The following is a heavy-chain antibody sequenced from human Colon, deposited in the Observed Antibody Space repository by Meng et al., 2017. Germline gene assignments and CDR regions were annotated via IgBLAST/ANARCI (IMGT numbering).Heavy chain of an antibody. CDR3: ARHGGYHFDS. V-gene: IGHV4-4*02. J-gene: IGHJ4*02. CDR1: GGSITSYNY. Sequence: QLQRQESCPGLGEPSGTRSLTCVVSGGSITSYNYWSWVRQPPDKALEWIGQIDLGGRPNYNPSLRSRVTMSLDISKNQLSLSLRSVAAADTAVYYCARHGGYHFDSWGQGALVTVSS. CDR2: IDLGGRP. D-gene: IGHD4-17*01.